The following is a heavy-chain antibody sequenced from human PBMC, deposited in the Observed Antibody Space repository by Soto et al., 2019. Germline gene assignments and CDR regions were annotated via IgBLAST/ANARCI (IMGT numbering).Heavy chain of an antibody. Sequence: GASVKVSCKASGYTFTSYDINWVRQATGQGLEWMGWMNPNSGNTGYAQKFQGRVTMTRNTSISTAYMELSSLRSEDTAVYYCAREGVDTAMVSASDYYYYYGMDVWGQGTTVTVSS. J-gene: IGHJ6*02. CDR2: MNPNSGNT. CDR3: AREGVDTAMVSASDYYYYYGMDV. CDR1: GYTFTSYD. V-gene: IGHV1-8*01. D-gene: IGHD5-18*01.